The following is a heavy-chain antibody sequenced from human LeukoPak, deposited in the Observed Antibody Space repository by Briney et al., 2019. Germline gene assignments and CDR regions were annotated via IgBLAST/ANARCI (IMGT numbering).Heavy chain of an antibody. CDR2: INHSGST. CDR3: ARGAWLEAYRWFDP. J-gene: IGHJ5*02. CDR1: GGSFSGYY. V-gene: IGHV4-34*01. Sequence: SETLSLTCAAYGGSFSGYYWSWIRQPPGKGLERIGEINHSGSTNYNPSLKSRVTISVDTSKNQFSLKLSSVTAADTAVYYCARGAWLEAYRWFDPWGQGTLVTVSS. D-gene: IGHD6-19*01.